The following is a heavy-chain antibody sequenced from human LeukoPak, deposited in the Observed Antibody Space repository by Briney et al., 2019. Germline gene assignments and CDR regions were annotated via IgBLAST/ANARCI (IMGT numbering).Heavy chain of an antibody. J-gene: IGHJ4*02. V-gene: IGHV4-38-2*02. CDR3: ARPRGWYKSFDY. CDR2: IYHSGST. Sequence: SETLSLTCTVSGYSISSGYYWGWIRQPPGKGLEWIGSIYHSGSTYYNPSLKSRVTISVDTSKNQFSLKLSSVTAADTAVYYCARPRGWYKSFDYWGQGTLVTVSS. CDR1: GYSISSGYY. D-gene: IGHD6-19*01.